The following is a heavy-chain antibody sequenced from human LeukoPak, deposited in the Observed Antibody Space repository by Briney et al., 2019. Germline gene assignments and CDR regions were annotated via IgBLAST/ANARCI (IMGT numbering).Heavy chain of an antibody. Sequence: GGSLRLSCAATGFTFSSYAMSWVRQAPGKGLEWVSAIGGSGGSTFYADSVKGRFTISRDNSMNTLYLQMNSLRVDDTALYYCANHGVTTRSHDIWGQGTMVTVSS. V-gene: IGHV3-23*01. D-gene: IGHD4-11*01. CDR3: ANHGVTTRSHDI. J-gene: IGHJ3*02. CDR1: GFTFSSYA. CDR2: IGGSGGST.